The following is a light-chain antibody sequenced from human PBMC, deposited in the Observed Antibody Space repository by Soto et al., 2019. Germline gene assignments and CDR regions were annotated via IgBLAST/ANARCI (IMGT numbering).Light chain of an antibody. CDR1: TGAVTSGYY. V-gene: IGLV7-43*01. J-gene: IGLJ2*01. Sequence: QAVVTQEPSLTVSPGGTVTLTCASSTGAVTSGYYPNWFQQKPGQTPRALIYSTSNKHSWTPARFSGSLLGGKDALTLAGXXXXXXXXXXCLLYYGGAQLVFGGGTKLTVL. CDR3: LLYYGGAQLV. CDR2: STS.